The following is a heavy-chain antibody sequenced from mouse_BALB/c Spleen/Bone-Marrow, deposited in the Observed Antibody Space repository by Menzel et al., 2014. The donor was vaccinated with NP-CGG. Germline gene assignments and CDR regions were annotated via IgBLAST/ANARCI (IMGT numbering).Heavy chain of an antibody. D-gene: IGHD1-1*01. J-gene: IGHJ1*01. CDR2: INPDSSTI. Sequence: EVQLVESGGGLVQPGGSLKLSCAASGFDFSRYWMSWVRQVPGKGLEWIGEINPDSSTINYTPSLKDKFIISRDNAKNTLYLQMSKVRSEDTALYYCARLNYYCNLFVCGAGTTVTISS. CDR1: GFDFSRYW. CDR3: ARLNYYCNLFV. V-gene: IGHV4-1*02.